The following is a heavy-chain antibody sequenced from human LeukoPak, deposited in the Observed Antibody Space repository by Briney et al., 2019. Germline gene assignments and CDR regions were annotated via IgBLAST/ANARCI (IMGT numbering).Heavy chain of an antibody. J-gene: IGHJ1*01. CDR1: GFAFGHYT. CDR3: AKGGYYDFWSGYPNGYFQH. Sequence: PGGSLRLSCAASGFAFGHYTMHWVRQAPGKGLEWVSLISWDGGNTYYADSVKGRFTISRDNNKNSLYLQMNSLRAEDTALYYCAKGGYYDFWSGYPNGYFQHWGQGTLVTVSS. V-gene: IGHV3-43*01. CDR2: ISWDGGNT. D-gene: IGHD3-3*01.